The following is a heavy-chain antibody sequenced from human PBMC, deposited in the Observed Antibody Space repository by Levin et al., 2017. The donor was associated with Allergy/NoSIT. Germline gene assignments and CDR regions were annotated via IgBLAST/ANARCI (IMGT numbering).Heavy chain of an antibody. CDR2: IYSGGST. CDR1: GFTISSNY. CDR3: LSLLWFTDYYGMDV. D-gene: IGHD3-10*01. J-gene: IGHJ6*02. V-gene: IGHV3-53*01. Sequence: PSETLSLTCAASGFTISSNYMSWVRQAPGKGLEWVSVIYSGGSTYYADSVKGRFTISRDNSKNTLYLQMNSLRAEDTAVYYCLSLLWFTDYYGMDVWGQGTTVTVSS.